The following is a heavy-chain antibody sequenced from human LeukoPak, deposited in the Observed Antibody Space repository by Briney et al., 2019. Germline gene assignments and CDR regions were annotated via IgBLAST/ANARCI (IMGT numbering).Heavy chain of an antibody. Sequence: SETLSLTCTVSGGSISYFYWSWIRQPAGKGLEWIGSIYYSGSTYYNPSLKSRVTISVDTSNNQISLKLSSLTAADTAVYYCARELRFLDWLAFDSWGQGTPVTVSP. V-gene: IGHV4-4*07. D-gene: IGHD3/OR15-3a*01. CDR3: ARELRFLDWLAFDS. CDR2: IYYSGST. CDR1: GGSISYFY. J-gene: IGHJ4*02.